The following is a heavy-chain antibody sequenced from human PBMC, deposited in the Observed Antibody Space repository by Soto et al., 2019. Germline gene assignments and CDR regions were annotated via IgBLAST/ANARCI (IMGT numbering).Heavy chain of an antibody. J-gene: IGHJ5*02. D-gene: IGHD6-13*01. Sequence: SETLSLTCTVSGGSISSSSYYWGWIRQPPGKGLEWIGSIYYSGSTYYNPSLKSRVTISVDTSKNQFSLKLSSVTAADTAVYYCASSYSSSWPRLNWSDPSGQGTLVTVSS. CDR1: GGSISSSSYY. V-gene: IGHV4-39*01. CDR3: ASSYSSSWPRLNWSDP. CDR2: IYYSGST.